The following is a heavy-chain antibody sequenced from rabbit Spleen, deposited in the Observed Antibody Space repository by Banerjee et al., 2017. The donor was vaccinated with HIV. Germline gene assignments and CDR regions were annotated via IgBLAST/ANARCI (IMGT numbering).Heavy chain of an antibody. Sequence: QEQLVESGGDLVKPGASLTLTCIASGVSFSGSSYMCWVRQAPGKGLEWIACIHTGSGAFTYFASWAKGRFTISKASSTTVTLQMTSLTAADTATYFCARDTSTSFSSYGMDLWGQGTLVTVS. CDR3: ARDTSTSFSSYGMDL. J-gene: IGHJ6*01. V-gene: IGHV1S45*01. D-gene: IGHD1-1*01. CDR2: IHTGSGAFT. CDR1: GVSFSGSSY.